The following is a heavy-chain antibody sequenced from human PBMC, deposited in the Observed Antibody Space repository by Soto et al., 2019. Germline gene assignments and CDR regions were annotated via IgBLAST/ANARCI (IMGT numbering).Heavy chain of an antibody. CDR2: IDPSDSYT. D-gene: IGHD3-16*01. J-gene: IGHJ6*02. Sequence: GESLKISCRGSTYNFTNYWISWVRQVPGRGLEWMGRIDPSDSYTSYSPSFQGHITMSADKSSSTAFLHWSSLKASDTAMYYCARHLRPSSVGYYYAMDVWGQGTTVTVSS. CDR1: TYNFTNYW. CDR3: ARHLRPSSVGYYYAMDV. V-gene: IGHV5-10-1*01.